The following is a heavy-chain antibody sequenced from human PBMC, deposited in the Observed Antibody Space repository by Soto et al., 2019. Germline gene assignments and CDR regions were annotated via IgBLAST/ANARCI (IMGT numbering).Heavy chain of an antibody. Sequence: ASVKVSCKASGGTFSSYTISWVRQAPGQGLEWMGRIIPILGIANYAQKFQGRVTITADKSTSTAYMELSSLRSEDTAVYYCARGVVVVVPAANKNDYYYYYMDVWGKGTTVTVSS. CDR1: GGTFSSYT. J-gene: IGHJ6*03. CDR3: ARGVVVVVPAANKNDYYYYYMDV. D-gene: IGHD2-2*01. V-gene: IGHV1-69*02. CDR2: IIPILGIA.